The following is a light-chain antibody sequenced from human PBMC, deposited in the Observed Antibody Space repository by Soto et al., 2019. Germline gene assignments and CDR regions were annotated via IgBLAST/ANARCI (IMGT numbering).Light chain of an antibody. J-gene: IGKJ4*01. V-gene: IGKV1-12*01. CDR1: QDISDW. Sequence: DIQMTQSPSSVSASVGDRVTITCRASQDISDWLAWHQQKPGKAPKLLIYAATTLHSGVPSMFSGSGSGTDFTLTISSLQPEDFATYYCQQGHTFPLPFGGGTKVDIK. CDR3: QQGHTFPLP. CDR2: AAT.